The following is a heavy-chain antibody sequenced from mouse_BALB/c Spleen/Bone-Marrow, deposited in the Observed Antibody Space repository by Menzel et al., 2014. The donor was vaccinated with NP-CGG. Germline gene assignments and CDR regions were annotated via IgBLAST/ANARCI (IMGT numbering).Heavy chain of an antibody. J-gene: IGHJ4*01. CDR3: ARWRYGYAMDY. CDR2: ISSASSTI. Sequence: EVMLVESGGGLVQPGGSRKLSCAASGFTFSSFGMHWVRQAPEKGLEWVAYISSASSTIYYADTVKGRFTISRDNPKNTLFLQMTSLRSEDTAMYYCARWRYGYAMDYWGQGTSVTVSS. V-gene: IGHV5-17*02. CDR1: GFTFSSFG. D-gene: IGHD2-14*01.